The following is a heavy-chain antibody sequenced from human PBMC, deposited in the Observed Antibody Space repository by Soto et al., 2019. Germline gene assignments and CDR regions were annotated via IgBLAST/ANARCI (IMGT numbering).Heavy chain of an antibody. CDR2: IYYSGST. CDR1: GGSITSSSYY. Sequence: SETLSLTCTVSGGSITSSSYYLGWIRQPPGKGLEWIGNIYYSGSTYYNPSLKSRVTISVDTSKNQFSLKLSSVTAADTAVYYCASQIFGSGSYSNDYWGQGTLVTVSS. J-gene: IGHJ4*02. CDR3: ASQIFGSGSYSNDY. V-gene: IGHV4-39*01. D-gene: IGHD3-10*01.